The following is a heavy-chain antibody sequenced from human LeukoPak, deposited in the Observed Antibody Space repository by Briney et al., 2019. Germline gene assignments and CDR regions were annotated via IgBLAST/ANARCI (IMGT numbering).Heavy chain of an antibody. Sequence: GGSLRLSCADSGCTFSRYSMNWGRQAPGKGLEWVSSISSSSSYIYYADSVRGRVSISRDNAKNSLYLQMKSLRAEDTAVYYCATHGRELDYCGQGTLVTVSS. CDR1: GCTFSRYS. D-gene: IGHD1-1*01. V-gene: IGHV3-21*01. J-gene: IGHJ4*02. CDR2: ISSSSSYI. CDR3: ATHGRELDY.